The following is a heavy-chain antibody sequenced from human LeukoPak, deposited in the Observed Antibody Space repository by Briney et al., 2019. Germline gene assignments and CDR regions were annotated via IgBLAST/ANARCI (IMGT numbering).Heavy chain of an antibody. J-gene: IGHJ4*02. V-gene: IGHV3-30*18. CDR2: ISYDGSNK. CDR3: ANGGYYFDY. D-gene: IGHD2-15*01. Sequence: GGSLRLSCAASGFTFSSYGMHWVRQAPGKGLEWVAVISYDGSNKYYADSVKGRFTISRDNSKNTLYLQMNSLRAEDTAVYYCANGGYYFDYWGQGTLVTVSS. CDR1: GFTFSSYG.